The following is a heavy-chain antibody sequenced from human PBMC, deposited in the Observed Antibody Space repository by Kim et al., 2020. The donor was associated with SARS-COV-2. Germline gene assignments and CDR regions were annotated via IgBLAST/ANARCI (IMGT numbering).Heavy chain of an antibody. CDR2: SSNGIT. CDR1: GYRFTTYA. CDR3: VRSGLWFGELHDY. Sequence: ASVKVSCKTSGYRFTTYAVTWVRQAPGQGLECMGWSSNGITKYAEKFQGRVTLTTETSTTTAYMELRSLKSDDTAVYYCVRSGLWFGELHDYWGQGTLVT. D-gene: IGHD3-10*01. V-gene: IGHV1-18*04. J-gene: IGHJ4*02.